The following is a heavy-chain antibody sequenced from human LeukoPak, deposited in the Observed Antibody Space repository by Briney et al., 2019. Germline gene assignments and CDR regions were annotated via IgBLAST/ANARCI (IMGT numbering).Heavy chain of an antibody. J-gene: IGHJ4*02. V-gene: IGHV3-7*01. Sequence: GGSLRLSCAASGFTFSNYAMSWVRLRQAPGKGLEWVANIKLDGSEENYVDSVKGRLTISRDNAKNSLYLQMNSLRVEDTAVYYCVRDRGRASVDYWGQGTLVTVSS. D-gene: IGHD1-26*01. CDR3: VRDRGRASVDY. CDR1: GFTFSNYA. CDR2: IKLDGSEE.